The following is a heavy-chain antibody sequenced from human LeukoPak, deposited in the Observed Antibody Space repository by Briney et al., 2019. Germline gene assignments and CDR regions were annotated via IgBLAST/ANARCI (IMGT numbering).Heavy chain of an antibody. V-gene: IGHV4-34*01. J-gene: IGHJ5*02. CDR2: INHGGST. CDR1: GDSFSSVTDY. D-gene: IGHD3/OR15-3a*01. CDR3: ARGGTSNWFDP. Sequence: SETLSLTCTVSGDSFSSVTDYWAWIRQPPGKGLEWIGEINHGGSTNYNPSLKSRVTISVDTSKNQFSLKLSSVTAADTAVYYCARGGTSNWFDPWGQGTLVTVSS.